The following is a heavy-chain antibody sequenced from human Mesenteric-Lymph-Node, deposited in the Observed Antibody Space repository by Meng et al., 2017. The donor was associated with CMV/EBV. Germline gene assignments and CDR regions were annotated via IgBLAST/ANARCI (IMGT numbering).Heavy chain of an antibody. CDR2: INHRGTT. J-gene: IGHJ4*02. Sequence: LTCGVSGESFSAYDWAWIRQPPGKGLEWIGEINHRGTTNYNPSLKSRVTISLDTSKNHFSLKLTSVTAADTALYYCAATGGRLVRFDLWGPGTLVTVSS. V-gene: IGHV4-34*01. CDR3: AATGGRLVRFDL. CDR1: GESFSAYD. D-gene: IGHD6-6*01.